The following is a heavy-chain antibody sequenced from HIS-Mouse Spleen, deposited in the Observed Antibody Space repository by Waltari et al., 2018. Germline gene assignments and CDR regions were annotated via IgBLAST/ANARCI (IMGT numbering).Heavy chain of an antibody. CDR2: IYYSGST. J-gene: IGHJ2*01. Sequence: QLQLQASGPGLVKPSETLSLPCTVSGGSISTSSFHRGWIRQPPRKGLEWIGSIYYSGSTYYNPSLKSRVTISVDTSKNQFSLKLSSVTAADTAVYYCAREIPYSSSWYDWYFDLWGRGTLVTVSS. CDR3: AREIPYSSSWYDWYFDL. V-gene: IGHV4-39*07. CDR1: GGSISTSSFH. D-gene: IGHD6-13*01.